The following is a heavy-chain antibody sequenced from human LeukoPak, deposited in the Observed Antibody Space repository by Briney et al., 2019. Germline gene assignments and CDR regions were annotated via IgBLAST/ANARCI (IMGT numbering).Heavy chain of an antibody. Sequence: RPGGPLRLSCAASGFTVSRHYMSWVRQAPGRGLEWVSIISGGDNTFYAAPVRGRFTVSRAKSKKTLYLQMKSLRVEDTAVYYCASRERGYDFGMDVWGQGTTVTVAS. J-gene: IGHJ6*02. CDR3: ASRERGYDFGMDV. V-gene: IGHV3-53*01. CDR1: GFTVSRHY. CDR2: ISGGDNT. D-gene: IGHD5-24*01.